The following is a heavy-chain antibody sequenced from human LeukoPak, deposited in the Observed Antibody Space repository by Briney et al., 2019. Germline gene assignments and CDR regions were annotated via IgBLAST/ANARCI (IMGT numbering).Heavy chain of an antibody. Sequence: SVKVSCKASEGTFNSYAISCVRQAPGQGLEWMGGIIPIFGTTKYVQKLQGRVTITADESTSAAYMELRSLRSEDTAMYYCARGRFRYYDTSGYYPPFDSWGQGTLVTVSS. CDR3: ARGRFRYYDTSGYYPPFDS. D-gene: IGHD3-22*01. CDR2: IIPIFGTT. J-gene: IGHJ5*01. CDR1: EGTFNSYA. V-gene: IGHV1-69*01.